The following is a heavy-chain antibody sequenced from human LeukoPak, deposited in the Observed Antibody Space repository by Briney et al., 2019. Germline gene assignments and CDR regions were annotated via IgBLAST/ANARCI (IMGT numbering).Heavy chain of an antibody. V-gene: IGHV4-61*02. Sequence: PSETLSLTCTVSGGSTSSGSYYWSWIRQPAGKGLEWIGRIYTSGSTNYNPSLKSRVTISVDTSKNHFSLKLSSVTAADTAVYYCARRSANLHYYYYMDVWGKGTTVTVSS. CDR3: ARRSANLHYYYYMDV. CDR1: GGSTSSGSYY. D-gene: IGHD4/OR15-4a*01. CDR2: IYTSGST. J-gene: IGHJ6*03.